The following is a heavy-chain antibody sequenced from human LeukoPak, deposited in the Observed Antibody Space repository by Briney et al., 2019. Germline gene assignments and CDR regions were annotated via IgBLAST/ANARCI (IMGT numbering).Heavy chain of an antibody. V-gene: IGHV4-39*01. CDR1: GGSISSSNSF. Sequence: PSETLSLTCILSGGSISSSNSFWGWVRQPPGKGLEWIGSIYYSGNTYYNPSLRSRVTIPADTSKNQFSLKLTSVTAADTAVYYCARHENIVVVIAARGFDPWGQGTLVTVSS. CDR2: IYYSGNT. J-gene: IGHJ5*02. D-gene: IGHD2-15*01. CDR3: ARHENIVVVIAARGFDP.